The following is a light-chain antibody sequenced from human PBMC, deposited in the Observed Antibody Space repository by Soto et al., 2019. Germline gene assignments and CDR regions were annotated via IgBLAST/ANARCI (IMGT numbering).Light chain of an antibody. CDR3: QQYGSSPRLT. Sequence: LVLTQSPGTLSLSPGERATLSCRASQRMSSNYLAWYQQKPGQAPRLLIYGTSSRATGIPDRFSGSGSGTDFTLTISRLEPEDCAVYYCQQYGSSPRLTFGGGTKVEIK. CDR1: QRMSSNY. J-gene: IGKJ4*01. CDR2: GTS. V-gene: IGKV3-20*01.